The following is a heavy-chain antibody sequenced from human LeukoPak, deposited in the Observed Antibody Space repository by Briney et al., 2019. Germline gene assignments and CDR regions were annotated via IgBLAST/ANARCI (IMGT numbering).Heavy chain of an antibody. CDR1: GGSISSYY. Sequence: SETLSLTCTVSGGSISSYYWSWIRQPPGKGLEWTGYIYYSGSTNYNPSLKSRVTISVDTSKNQFSLKLSSVTAADTAVYYCARGAGSGSAPSDYWGQGTLVTVSS. V-gene: IGHV4-59*01. CDR2: IYYSGST. J-gene: IGHJ4*02. D-gene: IGHD3-10*01. CDR3: ARGAGSGSAPSDY.